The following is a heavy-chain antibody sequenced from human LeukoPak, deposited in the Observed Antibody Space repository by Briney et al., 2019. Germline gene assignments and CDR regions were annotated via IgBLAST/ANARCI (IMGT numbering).Heavy chain of an antibody. V-gene: IGHV3-23*01. D-gene: IGHD1-26*01. Sequence: GGSLRLSCRASGFAFEDHGMTWVRQVPGKGLEWVSGISGSGDNTLYADSVKGRFTISRDNSKNTLYLEMNSLRAEDTAIYYCAKMKGHPLPKYYMDVWGQGTTVTVSS. CDR1: GFAFEDHG. J-gene: IGHJ6*01. CDR3: AKMKGHPLPKYYMDV. CDR2: ISGSGDNT.